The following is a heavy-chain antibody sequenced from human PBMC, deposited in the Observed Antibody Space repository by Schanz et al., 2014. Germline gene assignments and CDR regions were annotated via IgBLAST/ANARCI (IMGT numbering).Heavy chain of an antibody. CDR3: AGDWASGRYYSDY. D-gene: IGHD1-26*01. J-gene: IGHJ4*02. CDR2: MYINSGST. CDR1: GFTVNTNY. Sequence: VQLVESGGGLIQPGGSLRLSCAVSGFTVNTNYMSWVRQAPGKGLEWISSMYINSGSTQYAESVKGRFAISRDNSKDTLYLQMNSLRTEDTAVYYCAGDWASGRYYSDYWGQGTLVTVSS. V-gene: IGHV3-66*03.